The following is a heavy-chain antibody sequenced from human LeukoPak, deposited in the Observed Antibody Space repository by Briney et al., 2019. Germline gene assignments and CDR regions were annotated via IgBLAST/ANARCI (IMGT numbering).Heavy chain of an antibody. CDR2: IYYSGST. V-gene: IGHV4-59*01. Sequence: SETLSLTCTVSGGSISSYYWSWIRQPPGKGLEWIGYIYYSGSTNYSPSLKSRVTISVDTSKNQFSLKLSSATAADTAVYYCARDRGYDFWRDWGQGTLVTVSS. J-gene: IGHJ4*02. CDR1: GGSISSYY. D-gene: IGHD3-3*01. CDR3: ARDRGYDFWRD.